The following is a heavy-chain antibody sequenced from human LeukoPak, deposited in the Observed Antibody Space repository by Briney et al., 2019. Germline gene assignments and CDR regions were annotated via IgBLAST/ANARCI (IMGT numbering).Heavy chain of an antibody. Sequence: GASVKVSCKASGGTFSSYAFNWVRQAPGQGLEWMGRIIPIFGTPNYVQKFQGRVTITADKSTSTAYMELSSLRSEDTAVYYCARERVLRYFDWSRDAFDIWGQGTMVTVSS. V-gene: IGHV1-69*06. CDR1: GGTFSSYA. CDR2: IIPIFGTP. CDR3: ARERVLRYFDWSRDAFDI. J-gene: IGHJ3*02. D-gene: IGHD3-9*01.